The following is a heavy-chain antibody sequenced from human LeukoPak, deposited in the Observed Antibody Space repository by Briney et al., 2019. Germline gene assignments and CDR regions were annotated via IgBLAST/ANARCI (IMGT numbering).Heavy chain of an antibody. V-gene: IGHV3-30*18. J-gene: IGHJ4*02. CDR1: GFSFSSYA. D-gene: IGHD6-13*01. Sequence: PGGSLRPSCADSGFSFSSYAMHWVRQAPGEGLEWVAVISYDRSNKYYAASAKGRFTISRDNSKIKLYLQKNSLRAEDTAVYYCAKDPKPLRWLAAAGTLYFDYWGQGTLVTVSS. CDR3: AKDPKPLRWLAAAGTLYFDY. CDR2: ISYDRSNK.